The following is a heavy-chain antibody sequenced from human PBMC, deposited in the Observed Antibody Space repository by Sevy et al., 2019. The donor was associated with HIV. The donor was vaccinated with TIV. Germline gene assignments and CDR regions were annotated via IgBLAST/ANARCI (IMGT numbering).Heavy chain of an antibody. J-gene: IGHJ5*02. CDR3: ARDPTYYDFWSGYYTGWFDP. CDR1: GFTFSNYY. Sequence: GGSLRLSCAASGFTFSNYYMNWIRQAPGKGLEWVSYISGTGNTKYYTDSVKGRFTISRENAKNSLFLQMDSLRVEETAVYYCARDPTYYDFWSGYYTGWFDPWGQGTLVTVSS. CDR2: ISGTGNTK. V-gene: IGHV3-11*01. D-gene: IGHD3-3*01.